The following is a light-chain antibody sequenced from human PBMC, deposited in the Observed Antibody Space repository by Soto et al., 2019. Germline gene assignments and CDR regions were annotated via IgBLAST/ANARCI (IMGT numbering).Light chain of an antibody. CDR3: QQYATSPHT. CDR1: QSVSGSQ. J-gene: IGKJ2*01. V-gene: IGKV3-20*01. Sequence: EIVLTQSPVTLSLSPGESATLSCRASQSVSGSQVAWYQQKPGQAPRLLIYGASSRATGIPDRFSGVGSETDFTLTINRLEPGDFAVYYCQQYATSPHTFGQGTKLELK. CDR2: GAS.